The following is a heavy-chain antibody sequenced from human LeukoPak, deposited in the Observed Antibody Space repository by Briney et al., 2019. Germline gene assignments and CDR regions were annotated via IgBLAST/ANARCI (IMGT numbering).Heavy chain of an antibody. D-gene: IGHD3-22*01. CDR3: AKDSEYYYGSSGYLDY. CDR2: ISGSGDST. V-gene: IGHV3-23*01. Sequence: GGSLRLSCAASGFTFSGYAMSWVRQAPGKGLEWVSAISGSGDSTYYADSVKGRFTISRDNSKNTLYLQMNSLRAEDTAVYYCAKDSEYYYGSSGYLDYWGQGTLVTVSS. CDR1: GFTFSGYA. J-gene: IGHJ4*02.